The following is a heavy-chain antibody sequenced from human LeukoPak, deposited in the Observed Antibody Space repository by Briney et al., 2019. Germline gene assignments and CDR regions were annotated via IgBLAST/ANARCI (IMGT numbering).Heavy chain of an antibody. Sequence: GSLRLSCAASGFTFSNAWMSWVRQAPGKGLEWIGSIYHSGSTYYNPSLKSRVTISVGTSKNQFSLKLSSVTAADTAVYYCARACSGSYPTDYWGQGTLVTVSS. V-gene: IGHV4-38-2*01. CDR1: GFTFSNAW. J-gene: IGHJ4*02. CDR3: ARACSGSYPTDY. D-gene: IGHD1-26*01. CDR2: IYHSGST.